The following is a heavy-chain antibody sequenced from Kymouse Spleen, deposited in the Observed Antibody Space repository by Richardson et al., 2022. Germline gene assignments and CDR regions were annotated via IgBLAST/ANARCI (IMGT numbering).Heavy chain of an antibody. CDR2: IKSKTDGGTT. CDR3: TNGITGTTFDY. J-gene: IGHJ4*02. V-gene: IGHV3-15*01. Sequence: EVQLVESGGGLVKPGGSLRLSCAASGFTFSNAWMSWVRQAPGKGLEWVGRIKSKTDGGTTDYAAPVKGRFTISRDDSKNTLYLQMNSLKTEDTAVYYCTNGITGTTFDYWGQGTLVTVSS. CDR1: GFTFSNAW. D-gene: IGHD1-7*01.